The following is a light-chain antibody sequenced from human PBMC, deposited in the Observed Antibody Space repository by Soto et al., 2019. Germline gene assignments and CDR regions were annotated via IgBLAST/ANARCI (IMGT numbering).Light chain of an antibody. Sequence: QSVLTQPASVSGSPGQSITISCTGTSSDVGSYNLVSWYRQHPGKAPKLMIYEGNERPSGVSNRFSGSKSGNTASLTISGLQAEDEADYYCCSYAGSSTWVFGGGTKLTV. CDR2: EGN. CDR3: CSYAGSSTWV. J-gene: IGLJ3*02. CDR1: SSDVGSYNL. V-gene: IGLV2-23*01.